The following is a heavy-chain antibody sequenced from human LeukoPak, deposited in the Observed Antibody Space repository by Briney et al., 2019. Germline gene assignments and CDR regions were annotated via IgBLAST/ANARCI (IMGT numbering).Heavy chain of an antibody. D-gene: IGHD2-21*01. Sequence: GGSLRLPCSASGFAFSNYAMHWIRQAPGKGLEWVADIGFDGSYKYYADSVKGRFTVSRDNSKNMLYVEMSSLRAEDTAVYYCTTGWNVFCRGDNCRNFDYWGQGTLVTVSS. J-gene: IGHJ4*02. CDR1: GFAFSNYA. CDR2: IGFDGSYK. CDR3: TTGWNVFCRGDNCRNFDY. V-gene: IGHV3-30*04.